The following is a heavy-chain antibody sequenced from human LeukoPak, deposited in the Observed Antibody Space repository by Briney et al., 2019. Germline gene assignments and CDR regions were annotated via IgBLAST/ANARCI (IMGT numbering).Heavy chain of an antibody. V-gene: IGHV3-23*01. CDR3: AKDPSGSYSGAFDI. CDR1: GFTFSSYA. CDR2: ISGSGGST. D-gene: IGHD1-26*01. Sequence: GGSLRLSCAASGFTFSSYAMSWVRQAPGKGLELVSAISGSGGSTYYADSVKGRFTISRDNSKYTLYLQMNSLRVEDTAVYYCAKDPSGSYSGAFDIWGQGTMVTVSS. J-gene: IGHJ3*02.